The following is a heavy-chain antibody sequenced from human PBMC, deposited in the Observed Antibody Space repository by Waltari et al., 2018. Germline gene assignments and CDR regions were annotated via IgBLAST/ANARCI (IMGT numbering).Heavy chain of an antibody. D-gene: IGHD3-10*01. V-gene: IGHV3-48*03. CDR2: IISSGSTI. J-gene: IGHJ3*02. CDR3: ARERSGGAFDI. CDR1: GFPFSSYE. Sequence: EVQLVESGGGLVQPGGSLRLSCAASGFPFSSYEMNWVRQAPGKGLEWVSYIISSGSTIYYADSVKGRFTISRDNAKNSLYLQMNSLRAEDTAVYYCARERSGGAFDIWGQGTMVTVSS.